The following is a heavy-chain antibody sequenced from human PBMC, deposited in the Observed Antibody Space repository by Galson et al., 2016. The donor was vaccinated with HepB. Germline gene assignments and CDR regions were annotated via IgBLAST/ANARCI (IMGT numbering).Heavy chain of an antibody. D-gene: IGHD3-10*01. CDR1: AFTFSTYA. J-gene: IGHJ4*02. CDR3: ARGGELLWFGPIDY. Sequence: SLRLSCAASAFTFSTYAMHWVRQAPGKGLEWVAVISYDGRNKNYADSVKGRFTISRDNSNNTLYLQMSSLRAEDTAVYYCARGGELLWFGPIDYWGQGTLVSVSS. CDR2: ISYDGRNK. V-gene: IGHV3-30*04.